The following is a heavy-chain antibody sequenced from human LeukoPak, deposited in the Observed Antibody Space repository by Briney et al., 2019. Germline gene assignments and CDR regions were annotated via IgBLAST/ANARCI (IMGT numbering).Heavy chain of an antibody. CDR2: IFYSGST. J-gene: IGHJ5*02. CDR3: ARDRRYYGSGTYNWFDP. V-gene: IGHV4-61*01. D-gene: IGHD3-10*01. Sequence: SETLSLTCTVSGGSVSSGSYYWSWIRQPPGKGLEWFGYIFYSGSTNYNPSLKSRVTISVDTSKNQFSLKLSSVTAADTAVYYCARDRRYYGSGTYNWFDPWGQGTLVTVSS. CDR1: GGSVSSGSYY.